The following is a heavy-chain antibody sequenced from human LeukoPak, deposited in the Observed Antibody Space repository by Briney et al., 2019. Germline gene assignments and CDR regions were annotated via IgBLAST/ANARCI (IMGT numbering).Heavy chain of an antibody. Sequence: GGSLRLSCAASGFTFSSYAMSWVRQAPGKGLEWVSAISGSGGSTYYADSVKGRFTISRDNSKNTLYLQMNSLRAEDTAVYYCAKAPLSMRYYYYMDVWGKGTTVTVSS. CDR3: AKAPLSMRYYYYMDV. J-gene: IGHJ6*03. D-gene: IGHD2-8*01. V-gene: IGHV3-23*01. CDR2: ISGSGGST. CDR1: GFTFSSYA.